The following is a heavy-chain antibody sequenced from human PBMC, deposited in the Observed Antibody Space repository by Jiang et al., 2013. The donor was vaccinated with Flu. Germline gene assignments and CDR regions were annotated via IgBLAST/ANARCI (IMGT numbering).Heavy chain of an antibody. CDR2: IIPIFGTA. D-gene: IGHD3-16*02. J-gene: IGHJ4*02. V-gene: IGHV1-69*06. CDR3: AQNYVWGSYRSYFDY. CDR1: GGTFSSYA. Sequence: GGTFSSYAISWVRQAPGQGLEWMGGIIPIFGTANYAQKFQGRVTITADKSTSTAYMELSSLRSEDTAVYYCAQNYVWGSYRSYFDYWGQGTLVTVSS.